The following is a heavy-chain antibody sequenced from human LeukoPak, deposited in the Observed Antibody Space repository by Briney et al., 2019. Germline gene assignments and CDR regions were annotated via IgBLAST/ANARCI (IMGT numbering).Heavy chain of an antibody. J-gene: IGHJ4*02. CDR2: IYHRGST. Sequence: SETLSLTCAVSGGSISSSNWWSWVRQSPGKGLEWIGEIYHRGSTKENPSLKSRFNMSVDKSKNEFSLKLRSVTAADTAVYYCVRAPRGRGVAEFGIPYFDYWGQGILVTVSS. CDR3: VRAPRGRGVAEFGIPYFDY. CDR1: GGSISSSNW. V-gene: IGHV4-4*02. D-gene: IGHD6-19*01.